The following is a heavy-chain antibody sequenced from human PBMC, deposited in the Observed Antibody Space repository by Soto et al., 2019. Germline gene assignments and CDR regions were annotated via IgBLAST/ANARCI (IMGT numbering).Heavy chain of an antibody. CDR2: INAGSGNT. CDR1: GYTFTSYA. CDR3: ARGVTYQQRCYGMDL. D-gene: IGHD2-2*01. Sequence: QVQLVQSGAEVKKPGASVKVSCKASGYTFTSYAMHWVRQAPGQRLEWMGWINAGSGNTKYSQKFQGRVTITRDTSASTAYIELSSLRAEDTAVYCCARGVTYQQRCYGMDLWGQGTPVTVSS. V-gene: IGHV1-3*01. J-gene: IGHJ6*02.